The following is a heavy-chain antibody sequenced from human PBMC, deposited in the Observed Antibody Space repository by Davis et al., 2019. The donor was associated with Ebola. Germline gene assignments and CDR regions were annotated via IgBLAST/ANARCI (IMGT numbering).Heavy chain of an antibody. CDR1: GYTFTSYG. CDR2: ISAYNGNT. D-gene: IGHD7-27*01. J-gene: IGHJ6*03. V-gene: IGHV1-18*01. CDR3: ARSGDLFYYYYMDV. Sequence: ASVKVSCKASGYTFTSYGISWVRQAPGQGLEWMGWISAYNGNTNYAQKFQGRVTMTRDTSISTAYMELSRLRSDDTAVYYCARSGDLFYYYYMDVWGKGTTVTVS.